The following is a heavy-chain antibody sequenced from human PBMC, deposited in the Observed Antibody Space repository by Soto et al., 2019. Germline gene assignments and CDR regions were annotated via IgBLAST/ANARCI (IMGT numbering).Heavy chain of an antibody. V-gene: IGHV4-59*08. D-gene: IGHD4-17*01. CDR2: IHYSGST. CDR1: CGTMIDFG. J-gene: IGHJ4*02. Sequence: SVVCGTMIDFGGRWILQPPGKGLEWIGYIHYSGSTNYNPSLKSRVTISVDTSKNQFSLRLSSVTAADTAVYYCARHETLHGDYDYSAQGLFLTVS. CDR3: ARHETLHGDYDY.